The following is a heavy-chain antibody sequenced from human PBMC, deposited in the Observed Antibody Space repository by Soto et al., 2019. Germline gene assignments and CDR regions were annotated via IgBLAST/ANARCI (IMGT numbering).Heavy chain of an antibody. V-gene: IGHV3-11*06. Sequence: GSLRLSCAASGFTFSDYYMSWIRQAPGKGLEWVSYISSSSSYTNYADSVKGRFTISRDNAKNSLYLQMNSLRAEDTAVYYCARNLTTVTRAIDYWGQGTLVTVSS. CDR1: GFTFSDYY. J-gene: IGHJ4*02. CDR3: ARNLTTVTRAIDY. D-gene: IGHD4-17*01. CDR2: ISSSSSYT.